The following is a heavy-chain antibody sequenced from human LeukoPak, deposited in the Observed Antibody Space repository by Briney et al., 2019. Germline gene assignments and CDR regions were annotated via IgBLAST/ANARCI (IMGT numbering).Heavy chain of an antibody. Sequence: SETLSLTCTVSGGSISSGDYYWSWIRQHPGKGLEWIGYIYYSGSTYYNPSLKSRVTISVDTSKNQFSLKLSSVTAADTAVYYCARGSSYIVVVPAAMFFDPWGQGTLVTVSS. CDR2: IYYSGST. CDR3: ARGSSYIVVVPAAMFFDP. J-gene: IGHJ5*02. CDR1: GGSISSGDYY. V-gene: IGHV4-31*03. D-gene: IGHD2-2*01.